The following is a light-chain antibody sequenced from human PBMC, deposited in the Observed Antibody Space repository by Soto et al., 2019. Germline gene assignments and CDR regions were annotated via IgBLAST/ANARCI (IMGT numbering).Light chain of an antibody. CDR3: QHYNSYSEA. CDR1: QTISSW. V-gene: IGKV1-5*03. J-gene: IGKJ1*01. Sequence: DIQMTQSPSTLSGSVGDRVTITCRASQTISSWLAWYQQKPGKAPKLLIYKASTLKSGAPSRFSGSGSGTEFTLTISSLQHDDFETYYCQHYNSYSEALGQGTKVDIK. CDR2: KAS.